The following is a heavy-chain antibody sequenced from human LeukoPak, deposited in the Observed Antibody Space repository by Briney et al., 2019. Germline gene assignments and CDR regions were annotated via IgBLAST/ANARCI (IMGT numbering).Heavy chain of an antibody. CDR3: ARTGNSGSPFDY. CDR2: INPNSGGT. CDR1: GYTFTSYD. Sequence: ASVKVSCKASGYTFTSYDTNWVRQATGQGLEWMGWINPNSGGTNYAQKFQGRVTMTRDTSISTAYMELSRLRSDDTAVYYCARTGNSGSPFDYWGQGTLVTVSS. J-gene: IGHJ4*02. D-gene: IGHD1-26*01. V-gene: IGHV1-2*02.